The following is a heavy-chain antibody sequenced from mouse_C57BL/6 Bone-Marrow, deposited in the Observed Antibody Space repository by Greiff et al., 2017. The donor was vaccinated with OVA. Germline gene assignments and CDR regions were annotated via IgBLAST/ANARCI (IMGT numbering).Heavy chain of an antibody. CDR1: GFTFSNYW. V-gene: IGHV6-3*01. Sequence: EVKLMESGGGLVQPGGSMKLSCVASGFTFSNYWMNWVRQSPEKGLEWVAQIRLKSDNYATHYAESVKGRFTISRDDSKSSVYLQMNNLRAEDTGIYYCPLSTMTAMDYWGQGTSVTVSS. D-gene: IGHD2-4*01. J-gene: IGHJ4*01. CDR2: IRLKSDNYAT. CDR3: PLSTMTAMDY.